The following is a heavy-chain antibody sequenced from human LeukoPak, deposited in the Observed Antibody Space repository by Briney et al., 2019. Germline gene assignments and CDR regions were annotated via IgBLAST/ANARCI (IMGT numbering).Heavy chain of an antibody. D-gene: IGHD3-10*01. Sequence: TETLSLTCAVYGGSFSGYYWSWIRQPPGKGPEWIGEINHSGSTNYNPSLKSRVTISVDTSKNQFSLKLSSVTAADTAVYYCARGLPTMVRGVIEDYWGQGTLVTVSS. CDR2: INHSGST. V-gene: IGHV4-34*01. J-gene: IGHJ4*02. CDR1: GGSFSGYY. CDR3: ARGLPTMVRGVIEDY.